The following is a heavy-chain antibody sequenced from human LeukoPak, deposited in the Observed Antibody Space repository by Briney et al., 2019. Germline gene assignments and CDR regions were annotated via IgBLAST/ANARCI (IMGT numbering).Heavy chain of an antibody. CDR2: INHSGST. Sequence: PSETLSLTCAVYGGSFSGYYWSWIRQPPGKGLEWIGEINHSGSTNYNPSLKGRVTISVDTSKNQFSLKLSSVTAADTAVYYCARAGSRGGILDYWGQGTLVTVSS. CDR3: ARAGSRGGILDY. J-gene: IGHJ4*02. CDR1: GGSFSGYY. D-gene: IGHD3-10*01. V-gene: IGHV4-34*01.